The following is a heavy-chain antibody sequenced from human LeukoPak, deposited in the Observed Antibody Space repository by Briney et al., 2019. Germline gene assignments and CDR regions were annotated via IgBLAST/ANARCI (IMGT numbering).Heavy chain of an antibody. J-gene: IGHJ6*04. CDR1: GFTFSNYA. V-gene: IGHV3-23*01. D-gene: IGHD2-8*01. CDR3: AKDGGDVWAFLDV. Sequence: GGSLRLSCAASGFTFSNYAMTWVRQAPGKGLEWVSAISGSGGSSGGSTYYADSVKGRFTISRDNSKNTLYLQMNSLRAEDTAVYYCAKDGGDVWAFLDVWGKGTTVTVSS. CDR2: ISGSGGSSGGST.